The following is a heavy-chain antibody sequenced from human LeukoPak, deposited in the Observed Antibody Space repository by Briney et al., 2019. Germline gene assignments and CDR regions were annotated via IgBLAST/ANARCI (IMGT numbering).Heavy chain of an antibody. D-gene: IGHD3-3*01. J-gene: IGHJ4*02. V-gene: IGHV3-7*01. Sequence: PGGSLRLSCAASGFTFSSYWMSWVRQAPGKGLEWVANIKQDGSEKYYVDSVKGRFTISRDNAKNSLYPQMNSLRAEDTAVYYCARGNYDFWSGYCRFDYWGQGTLVTVSS. CDR1: GFTFSSYW. CDR2: IKQDGSEK. CDR3: ARGNYDFWSGYCRFDY.